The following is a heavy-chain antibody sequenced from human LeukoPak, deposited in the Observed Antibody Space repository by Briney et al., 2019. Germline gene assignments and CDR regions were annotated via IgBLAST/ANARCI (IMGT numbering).Heavy chain of an antibody. CDR1: GYTFTSYG. Sequence: GASVKVSCKASGYTFTSYGISWVRQAPGQGLEWMGWISAYNGNTNYVQKLQGRVTMTTDTSTSTAYMELRSLRSDDTAVYYCARDRQYSSSWYWSEWFDPWGQGTLVTVSS. V-gene: IGHV1-18*04. CDR2: ISAYNGNT. CDR3: ARDRQYSSSWYWSEWFDP. J-gene: IGHJ5*02. D-gene: IGHD6-13*01.